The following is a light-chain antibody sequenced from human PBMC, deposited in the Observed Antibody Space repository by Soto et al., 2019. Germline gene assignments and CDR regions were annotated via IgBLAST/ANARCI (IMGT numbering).Light chain of an antibody. CDR1: SSNSGAGYD. Sequence: QSVLTQPPSVSGAPGQRVTISCTGSSSNSGAGYDVHWYQQLPGAAPKLLIHRNNNRPSGVPGRFSGSKSGASASLAITGLQAEDEADYYCQSYDSSLSGSVFGGGTKLTVL. CDR3: QSYDSSLSGSV. J-gene: IGLJ2*01. CDR2: RNN. V-gene: IGLV1-40*01.